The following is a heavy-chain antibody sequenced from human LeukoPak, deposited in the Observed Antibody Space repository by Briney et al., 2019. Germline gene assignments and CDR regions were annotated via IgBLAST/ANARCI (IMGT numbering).Heavy chain of an antibody. V-gene: IGHV3-48*01. CDR3: ARGRIVGATSIRYFQH. CDR2: ISSSCSTI. J-gene: IGHJ1*01. D-gene: IGHD1-26*01. Sequence: GGSLRLSCAASGFTFSSYSMNWVRQAPGKGLEWVSYISSSCSTIYYADSVKGRFTISRDNAKNSLYLQMNSLRAEDTAVYYCARGRIVGATSIRYFQHWGQGTLVTVSS. CDR1: GFTFSSYS.